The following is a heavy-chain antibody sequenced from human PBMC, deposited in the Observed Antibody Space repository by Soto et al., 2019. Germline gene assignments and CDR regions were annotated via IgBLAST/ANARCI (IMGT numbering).Heavy chain of an antibody. CDR3: ARDKGGTSTS. Sequence: SETLSLTCTVSGGSISSYYWSWIRQPPGKGLEWIGYIYRGGNTNYNPSLKSRLIVSIDKSKNQFSLNLNSVTAADTAIYYCARDKGGTSTSWGQGALVTVSS. J-gene: IGHJ5*02. CDR1: GGSISSYY. V-gene: IGHV4-59*12. D-gene: IGHD1-7*01. CDR2: IYRGGNT.